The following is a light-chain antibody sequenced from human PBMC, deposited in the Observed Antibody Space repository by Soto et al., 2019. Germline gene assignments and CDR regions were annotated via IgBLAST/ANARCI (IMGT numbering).Light chain of an antibody. CDR1: QIVSSSY. CDR2: AAF. Sequence: EIVLTQSPDTLSLSPGERATLSCRASQIVSSSYSAWYQQKSGQAPRLLIYAAFSRATGIPDRFSGSGSGTDFTLTISRLEPEDFAVYYCQQYGSSPPITFGQGTRLRL. V-gene: IGKV3-20*01. CDR3: QQYGSSPPIT. J-gene: IGKJ5*01.